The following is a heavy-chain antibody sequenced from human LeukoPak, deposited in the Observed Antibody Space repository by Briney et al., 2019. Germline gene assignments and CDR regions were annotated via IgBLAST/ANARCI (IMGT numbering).Heavy chain of an antibody. Sequence: GGSLSLSCAASGFTFSSYWMHWVRHAPGKGLVWVSRITGDGSGANYADSVKGRFTISRDNAKNTLYLQMNSLRAEDTAVYYCARFAVTTAGDYWGQGTLVTVSS. V-gene: IGHV3-74*01. CDR2: ITGDGSGA. J-gene: IGHJ4*02. CDR3: ARFAVTTAGDY. CDR1: GFTFSSYW. D-gene: IGHD1-1*01.